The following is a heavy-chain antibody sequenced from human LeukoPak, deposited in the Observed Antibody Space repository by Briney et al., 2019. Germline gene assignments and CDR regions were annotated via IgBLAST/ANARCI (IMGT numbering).Heavy chain of an antibody. V-gene: IGHV1-8*03. D-gene: IGHD4-17*01. CDR1: GYTFTSYD. J-gene: IGHJ6*03. Sequence: ASVKVSCKASGYTFTSYDINWVRQATGPGLEWMGWMNPNSGNTGYAQKFQGRVTIARNTSISTAYMELSSLRSEDTAVYYCARGPRDYGDYDFSYMDVWGKGTTVTVSS. CDR3: ARGPRDYGDYDFSYMDV. CDR2: MNPNSGNT.